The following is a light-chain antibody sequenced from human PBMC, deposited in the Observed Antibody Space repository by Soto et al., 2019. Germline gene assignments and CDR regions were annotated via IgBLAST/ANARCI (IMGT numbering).Light chain of an antibody. CDR3: QQYNSRWT. Sequence: DSQLTQSPSSLSASVGDRVXXXXQASQDISNYLNWYQQKPGKAPKLLIYDASXLETGVPSRFSGSGSGTEFTLTISSLQPDDFATYYCQQYNSRWTFGQGTKVDIK. J-gene: IGKJ1*01. CDR1: QDISNY. CDR2: DAS. V-gene: IGKV1-33*01.